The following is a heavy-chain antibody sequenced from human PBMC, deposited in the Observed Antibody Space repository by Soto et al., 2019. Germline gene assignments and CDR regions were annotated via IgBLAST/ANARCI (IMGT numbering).Heavy chain of an antibody. V-gene: IGHV1-2*04. D-gene: IGHD6-19*01. J-gene: IGHJ4*02. CDR2: INPNSGGT. CDR1: GYTFTGYY. CDR3: AKAVAGLYYFDY. Sequence: ASVKFSCKASGYTFTGYYMHWVRQAPGQGLEWMGWINPNSGGTNYAQKFQGWVTMTRDTSISTAYMELSRLRSDDTAVYYCAKAVAGLYYFDYWGQGTLVTVSS.